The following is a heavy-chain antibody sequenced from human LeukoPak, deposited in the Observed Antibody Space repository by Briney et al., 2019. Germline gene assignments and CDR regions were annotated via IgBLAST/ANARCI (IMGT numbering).Heavy chain of an antibody. CDR1: GFTFSSFA. V-gene: IGHV3-23*01. CDR2: ISGSGGST. Sequence: GGSLRLSCAASGFTFSSFAMSWVRQAPGKGLEWVSAISGSGGSTYYADSVKGRFTISRDNSKNTQYLQMNSLGAEDTAVYYCAKGRMGATLDFDYWGQGTLVTVSS. J-gene: IGHJ4*02. CDR3: AKGRMGATLDFDY. D-gene: IGHD1-26*01.